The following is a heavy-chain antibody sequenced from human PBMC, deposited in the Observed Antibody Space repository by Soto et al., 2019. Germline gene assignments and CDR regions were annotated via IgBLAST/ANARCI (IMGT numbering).Heavy chain of an antibody. CDR3: ARDDEYSGNGMDV. J-gene: IGHJ6*02. Sequence: QVQLVESGGGVVQPGRSLRLSCAASEFTFSNYGMHWVRQAPGKGLEWVAVILNDGSNRYHADSVKDRFTISRDNSKNTLYLQMNSLRAEATAVYYCARDDEYSGNGMDVWGQGTTVTVS. CDR1: EFTFSNYG. V-gene: IGHV3-33*01. D-gene: IGHD3-10*01. CDR2: ILNDGSNR.